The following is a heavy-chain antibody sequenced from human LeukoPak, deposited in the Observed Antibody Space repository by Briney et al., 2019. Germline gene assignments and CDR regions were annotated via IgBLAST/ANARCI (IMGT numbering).Heavy chain of an antibody. Sequence: PGGSLRLSCAASGFAFSSYWMHWARQPPGKGLVWVSRISGDGSSTTYADSVKGRFTIPRDNAQNTLYLQMNSLRAEDTAVYYCARDLTVADYWGQGTLVTVSS. CDR1: GFAFSSYW. CDR3: ARDLTVADY. V-gene: IGHV3-74*01. J-gene: IGHJ4*02. CDR2: ISGDGSST. D-gene: IGHD6-19*01.